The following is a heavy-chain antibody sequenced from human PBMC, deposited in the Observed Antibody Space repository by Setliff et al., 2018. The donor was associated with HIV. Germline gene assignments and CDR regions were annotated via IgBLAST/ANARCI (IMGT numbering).Heavy chain of an antibody. J-gene: IGHJ6*02. Sequence: SETLSLTCTVSGGSISSNSYYWGWIRQPPGKGLELIGRIYISGSTNYNPSLKNRVTISVDTSKKQFSLKLSSVTAADTAVYYCARVRGRYYYHYAMDVWGQGTTVTVSS. D-gene: IGHD3-10*01. CDR1: GGSISSNSYY. CDR2: IYISGST. CDR3: ARVRGRYYYHYAMDV. V-gene: IGHV4-39*07.